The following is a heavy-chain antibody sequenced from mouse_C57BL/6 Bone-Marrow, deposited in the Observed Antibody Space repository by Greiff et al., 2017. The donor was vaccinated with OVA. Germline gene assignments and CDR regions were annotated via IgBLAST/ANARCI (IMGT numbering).Heavy chain of an antibody. Sequence: EVKLEESGPGLVKPSQTVFLTCTVTGISITTGNYRWSWIRQFPGNKLEWIGYIYYSGTITYNPSLTSRTTITRDTPKNQFFLEMNSLTAEDTATYYCAREKGTGLLWYSYYFDYWGQGTTLTVSS. V-gene: IGHV3-5*01. D-gene: IGHD2-1*01. CDR1: GISITTGNYR. CDR3: AREKGTGLLWYSYYFDY. J-gene: IGHJ2*01. CDR2: IYYSGTI.